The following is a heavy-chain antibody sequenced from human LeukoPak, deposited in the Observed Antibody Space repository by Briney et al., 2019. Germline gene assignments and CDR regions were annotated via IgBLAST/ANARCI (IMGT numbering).Heavy chain of an antibody. Sequence: GRSLRLSCATSGFTFTGYNMNWVRQDPGKGLEWISYITSTSSSTSYADSVKGRFSISRDNAKNSLYLQMKNLRAADTAVYYCARGATDVTRWFDPWGQGTRVTVSS. CDR2: ITSTSSST. CDR3: ARGATDVTRWFDP. V-gene: IGHV3-48*01. CDR1: GFTFTGYN. D-gene: IGHD1-1*01. J-gene: IGHJ5*02.